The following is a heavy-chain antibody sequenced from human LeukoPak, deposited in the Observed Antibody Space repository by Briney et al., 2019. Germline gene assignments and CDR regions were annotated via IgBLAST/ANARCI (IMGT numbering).Heavy chain of an antibody. CDR3: ATGLTVEGYFDL. V-gene: IGHV1-2*02. D-gene: IGHD4-17*01. J-gene: IGHJ2*01. CDR2: INPNSGGT. CDR1: GGTFSSYA. Sequence: ASVKVSCEASGGTFSSYAISWVRQAPGQGLEWMGWINPNSGGTYSAQRFQGRVTMTRDTSINTASMELSRLRSDDTAVYYCATGLTVEGYFDLWGRGTLVTVSS.